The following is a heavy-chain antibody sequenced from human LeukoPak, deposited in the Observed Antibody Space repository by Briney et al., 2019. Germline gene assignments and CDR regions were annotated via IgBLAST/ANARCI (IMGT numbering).Heavy chain of an antibody. Sequence: GGSLRLSCAASGFTFSNFGLGWVRQAPGKGLEWVSIISGSGGSTFYADSVRGRFTVSRDNSKNTLYLQMNTLRAEDTAVYYCAKVPKYCGGDCYSYLDYWGQGTLVTVSS. D-gene: IGHD2-21*02. CDR3: AKVPKYCGGDCYSYLDY. V-gene: IGHV3-23*01. CDR2: ISGSGGST. J-gene: IGHJ4*02. CDR1: GFTFSNFG.